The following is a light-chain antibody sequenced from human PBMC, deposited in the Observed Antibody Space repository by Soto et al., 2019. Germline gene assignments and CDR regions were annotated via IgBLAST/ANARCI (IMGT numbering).Light chain of an antibody. CDR3: QQYGSSPPIT. Sequence: EIVLTQSPDTLSLSPGERATLSCRAIQSVSSSSLAWYQQKPGQAPRLLIYGASSRATGIPDRFSGSGSGTDFTLTISRLEPADFAVYYCQQYGSSPPITFGQGTRLEIK. V-gene: IGKV3-20*01. CDR1: QSVSSSS. J-gene: IGKJ5*01. CDR2: GAS.